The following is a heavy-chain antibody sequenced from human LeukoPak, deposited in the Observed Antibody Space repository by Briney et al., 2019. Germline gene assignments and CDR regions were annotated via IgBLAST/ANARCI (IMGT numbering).Heavy chain of an antibody. CDR1: GFTFSSYA. V-gene: IGHV3-30*07. CDR2: ISYDGSNK. CDR3: ANRGYVTYYFDC. J-gene: IGHJ4*02. Sequence: GGSLRLSCAASGFTFSSYAMHWVRQAPGKGLEWVAVISYDGSNKYYADSVKGRFTISGDNSKNTLYLQMNSLRAEDTAVYYCANRGYVTYYFDCWGQGTLVTVSS. D-gene: IGHD5-18*01.